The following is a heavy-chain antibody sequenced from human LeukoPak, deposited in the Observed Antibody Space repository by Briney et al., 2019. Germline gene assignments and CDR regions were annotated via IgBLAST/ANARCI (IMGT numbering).Heavy chain of an antibody. J-gene: IGHJ4*02. CDR2: ISGSGGST. D-gene: IGHD2-15*01. Sequence: GGSLRLSCAASGFTFSSYAMSWVRRAPGKGLEWVSAISGSGGSTYYADSVKGRFTISRDNSKNTLYLQMNSLRAEDTAVYYCAKISVEGRGLRFDYWGQGTLVTVSS. V-gene: IGHV3-23*01. CDR3: AKISVEGRGLRFDY. CDR1: GFTFSSYA.